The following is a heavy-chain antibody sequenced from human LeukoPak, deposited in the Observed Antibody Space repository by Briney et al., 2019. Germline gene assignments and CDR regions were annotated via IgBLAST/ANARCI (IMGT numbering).Heavy chain of an antibody. Sequence: GGSLRLSCAASGFTFSSYEMNWVRQAPGKGLEWVSYISSSGSTIYYADSVKGRFTISGDNAKNSLYLQMNSLRAEDTAVYYCAREPRRAMGVTFFDYWGQGTLATVSS. CDR2: ISSSGSTI. J-gene: IGHJ4*02. V-gene: IGHV3-48*03. D-gene: IGHD5-18*01. CDR3: AREPRRAMGVTFFDY. CDR1: GFTFSSYE.